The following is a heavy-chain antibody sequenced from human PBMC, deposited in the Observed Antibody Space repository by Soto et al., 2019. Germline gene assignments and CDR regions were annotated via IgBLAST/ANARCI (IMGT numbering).Heavy chain of an antibody. Sequence: GGSLRLSCAASGFNFNSFAMHWVRQAPGKGLEWVAVTGFDGSKQFYADSVKGRFTISRDNSKNTLYLQLNSLRAEDTAVYYCARDLFGSGTYYLDVWGQGTTVTAP. D-gene: IGHD3-10*01. CDR1: GFNFNSFA. J-gene: IGHJ6*02. V-gene: IGHV3-30-3*01. CDR2: TGFDGSKQ. CDR3: ARDLFGSGTYYLDV.